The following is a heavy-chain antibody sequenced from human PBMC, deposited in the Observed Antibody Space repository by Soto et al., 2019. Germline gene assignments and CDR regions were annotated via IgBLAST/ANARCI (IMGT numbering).Heavy chain of an antibody. CDR3: ARRGLLLWFGELFHDAFDI. J-gene: IGHJ3*02. CDR2: ISAYNGNT. CDR1: GYTFTSYG. V-gene: IGHV1-18*01. Sequence: GASVQVSCKASGYTFTSYGISWVRQAPGQGLEWMGWISAYNGNTNYAQKLQGRVTMTTDTSTSTAYMELRSLRSDDTAVYYCARRGLLLWFGELFHDAFDIWGQGTMVTVSS. D-gene: IGHD3-10*01.